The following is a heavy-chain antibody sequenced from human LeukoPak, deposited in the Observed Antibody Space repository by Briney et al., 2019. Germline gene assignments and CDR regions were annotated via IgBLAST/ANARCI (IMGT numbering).Heavy chain of an antibody. Sequence: ASVKVSCKASGYTFTGYYMHWVRQAPGQGLEWMGWINPNSGGTNYAQKFQGRVTMTRNTSISTAYMELSSLRSEDTAVYYCARDGRCSGGSCYPRPSGWFDPWGQGTLVTVSS. D-gene: IGHD2-15*01. CDR1: GYTFTGYY. CDR2: INPNSGGT. V-gene: IGHV1-2*02. CDR3: ARDGRCSGGSCYPRPSGWFDP. J-gene: IGHJ5*02.